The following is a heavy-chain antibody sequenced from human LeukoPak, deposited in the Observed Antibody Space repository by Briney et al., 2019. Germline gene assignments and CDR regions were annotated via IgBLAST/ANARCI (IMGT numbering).Heavy chain of an antibody. D-gene: IGHD2-2*03. Sequence: GGSLRLSCAASGFTFSSYSMNWVRQAPGKGLEWVSSISSSSSYIYYADSVKGRFTISRDNAKNSLHLQMNSLRAEDTAVYYCARDGDCSSTSCYGSTEYYGMDVWGQGTTVTVSS. V-gene: IGHV3-21*01. CDR3: ARDGDCSSTSCYGSTEYYGMDV. CDR2: ISSSSSYI. CDR1: GFTFSSYS. J-gene: IGHJ6*02.